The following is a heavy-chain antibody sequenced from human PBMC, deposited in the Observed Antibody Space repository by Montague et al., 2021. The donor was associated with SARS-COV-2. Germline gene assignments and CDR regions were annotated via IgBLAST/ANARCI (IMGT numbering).Heavy chain of an antibody. CDR3: ARPNSPARGYYGSAFDI. CDR1: GCTFSNYH. Sequence: SVKVSCKASGCTFSNYHITWVRQAPGQGLEWMGWISGYNGNTNFAQKLQGRITMTTDTSTSTAYMELRSLRSDDTAVYYCARPNSPARGYYGSAFDIWGQGTMVTVSS. V-gene: IGHV1-18*01. D-gene: IGHD3-10*01. CDR2: ISGYNGNT. J-gene: IGHJ3*02.